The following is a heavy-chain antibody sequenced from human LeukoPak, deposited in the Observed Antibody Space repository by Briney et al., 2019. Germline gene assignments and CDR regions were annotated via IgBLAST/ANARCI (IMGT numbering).Heavy chain of an antibody. D-gene: IGHD3-10*01. Sequence: PSETLSLTCTVSGGSISSSSYYWGWIRQPPGTGLEWIGSIYYSGSTYYNPSLKSRVTISVDTSKNQFSLKLSSVTAADTAVYYCASEGADYYGSVAHFDYWGQGTLVTVSS. CDR1: GGSISSSSYY. J-gene: IGHJ4*02. V-gene: IGHV4-39*07. CDR3: ASEGADYYGSVAHFDY. CDR2: IYYSGST.